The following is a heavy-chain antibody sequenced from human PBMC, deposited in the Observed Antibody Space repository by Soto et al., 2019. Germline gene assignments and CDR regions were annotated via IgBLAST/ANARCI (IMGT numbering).Heavy chain of an antibody. CDR3: ARDRRFGAAAGTVDY. CDR1: GGSISSGDYY. J-gene: IGHJ4*02. CDR2: IDYSGST. D-gene: IGHD6-13*01. V-gene: IGHV4-30-4*01. Sequence: QVQLQESGPGLVKPSQTLSLTCTVSGGSISSGDYYWSWIRQPPGKGLEWIGYIDYSGSTYYNPSLKSRVTIAVDTSKNQFSLKLSSVTAADTAVYYCARDRRFGAAAGTVDYWGQGTLVTVSS.